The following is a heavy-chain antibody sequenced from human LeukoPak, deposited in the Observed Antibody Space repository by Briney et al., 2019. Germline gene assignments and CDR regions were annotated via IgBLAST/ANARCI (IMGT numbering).Heavy chain of an antibody. Sequence: PGGSLRLSSAASGFTFSSYGMHWVRQAPGKGLEWVAVISYDGSNKYYADSVKGRFTISRDNSKNTLYLQMNSLRAEDTAVYYCAKEDRFFYDFLWRYYYYYGMDVWGQGTTVTVSS. D-gene: IGHD3-3*01. CDR2: ISYDGSNK. J-gene: IGHJ6*02. CDR1: GFTFSSYG. V-gene: IGHV3-30*18. CDR3: AKEDRFFYDFLWRYYYYYGMDV.